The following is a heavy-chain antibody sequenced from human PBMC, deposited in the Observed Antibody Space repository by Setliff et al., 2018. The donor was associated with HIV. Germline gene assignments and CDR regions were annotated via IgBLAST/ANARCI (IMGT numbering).Heavy chain of an antibody. CDR1: GGSINSGSDY. D-gene: IGHD1-1*01. CDR2: IHTNGYA. CDR3: TRRRGAYKPSYFDF. Sequence: ASETLSLTCTVSGGSINSGSDYWTWIRQPAGKPLEWVGHIHTNGYANYNPSLRSRVTIALDTPKNQFSLKLNSVTAADTATYYCTRRRGAYKPSYFDFWGQGALVTVSS. J-gene: IGHJ4*02. V-gene: IGHV4-61*09.